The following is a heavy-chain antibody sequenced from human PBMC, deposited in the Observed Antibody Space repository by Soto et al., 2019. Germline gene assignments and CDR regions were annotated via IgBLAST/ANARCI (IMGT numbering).Heavy chain of an antibody. V-gene: IGHV4-34*01. D-gene: IGHD3-3*01. J-gene: IGHJ4*02. CDR3: ARGREIFGAVTPFEY. Sequence: SLTCAVYGAPFSGYYWTWIRQPPGKGLEWIGEINHTGSTKYNPSLKSRVTISLDTSKNQFSLSLRSVTAADTAVYYCARGREIFGAVTPFEYWGQGTQV. CDR1: GAPFSGYY. CDR2: INHTGST.